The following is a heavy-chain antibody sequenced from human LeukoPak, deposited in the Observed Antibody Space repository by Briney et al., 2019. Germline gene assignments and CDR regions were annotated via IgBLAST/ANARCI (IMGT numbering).Heavy chain of an antibody. CDR2: ISGSGGST. J-gene: IGHJ4*02. V-gene: IGHV3-23*01. CDR3: ARVVPPTDYGSGSYFWDPYYFDY. CDR1: GFIFSRHW. Sequence: TGGSLRLSCAASGFIFSRHWMHWVRQAPGKGLEWVSAISGSGGSTYYADSVKGRFTISRDNSKNTLYLQMNSLRAEDTAVYYCARVVPPTDYGSGSYFWDPYYFDYWGQGTLVTVSS. D-gene: IGHD3-10*01.